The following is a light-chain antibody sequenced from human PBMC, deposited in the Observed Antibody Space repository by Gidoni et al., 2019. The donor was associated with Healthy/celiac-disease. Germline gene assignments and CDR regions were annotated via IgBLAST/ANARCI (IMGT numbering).Light chain of an antibody. CDR2: DAS. CDR3: QQYDNLPRT. V-gene: IGKV1-33*01. CDR1: QDISNY. J-gene: IGKJ2*01. Sequence: DIQMTQSPSSMSASVGDSVTITCQASQDISNYLNLYQQKPGKAPKLLIYDASNLETGVPSRFSGSGSGTDFTFTISILQPEDIATYYCQQYDNLPRTFXXXTKLEIK.